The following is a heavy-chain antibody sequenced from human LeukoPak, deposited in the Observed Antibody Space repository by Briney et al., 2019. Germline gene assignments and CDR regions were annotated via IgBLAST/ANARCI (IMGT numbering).Heavy chain of an antibody. CDR2: INHSGST. Sequence: KTSETLSLTCTVSGGSISSYYWSWIRQPAGKGLEWIGEINHSGSTNYNPSLKSRVTISVDTSKNQFSLKLSSVTAADTAVYYCARHLRRDSSSPYNWFDPWGQGTLVTVSS. V-gene: IGHV4-34*01. J-gene: IGHJ5*02. CDR1: GGSISSYY. CDR3: ARHLRRDSSSPYNWFDP. D-gene: IGHD6-6*01.